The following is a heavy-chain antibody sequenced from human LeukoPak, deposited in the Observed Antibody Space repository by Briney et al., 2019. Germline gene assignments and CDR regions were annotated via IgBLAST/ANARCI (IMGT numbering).Heavy chain of an antibody. CDR3: AKDRRSSWTGGYFDY. Sequence: QPGRTLRLSCAASGFTFDNYAMHWVRQAPGKGLEWVSGISWNSGYIGYADSVKGRFSISRDNAKNSLYLQMNSLRAEDTALYYCAKDRRSSWTGGYFDYWGQGTLATVSS. J-gene: IGHJ4*02. CDR1: GFTFDNYA. CDR2: ISWNSGYI. D-gene: IGHD6-13*01. V-gene: IGHV3-9*01.